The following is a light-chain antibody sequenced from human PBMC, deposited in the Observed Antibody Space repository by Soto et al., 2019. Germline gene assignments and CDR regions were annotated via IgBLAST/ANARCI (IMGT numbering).Light chain of an antibody. CDR1: SSDVGGYNY. J-gene: IGLJ1*01. CDR2: EVS. Sequence: LTQPASVSGSPGQSITISCTGTSSDVGGYNYVSWHQQHPGKAPILIIYEVSNRPSGISNRFSGSKSGSTASLTISGLQPEDEADYYCSSYTSTRTLYVFGTGTKVTVL. V-gene: IGLV2-14*03. CDR3: SSYTSTRTLYV.